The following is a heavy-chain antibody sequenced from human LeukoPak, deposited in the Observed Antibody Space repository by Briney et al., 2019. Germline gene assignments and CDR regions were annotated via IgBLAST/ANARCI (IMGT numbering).Heavy chain of an antibody. V-gene: IGHV4-39*01. CDR3: ARPSRACGGDCYKY. D-gene: IGHD2-21*02. Sequence: SETLSLTCTVSGGSISSSSYYWGWIRQPPGKGLEWIGSIYCSGSTYYNPSLKSRVTISVDTSKNQFSLKLSSVTAADTAVYYCARPSRACGGDCYKYWGQGTLVTVSS. CDR1: GGSISSSSYY. J-gene: IGHJ4*02. CDR2: IYCSGST.